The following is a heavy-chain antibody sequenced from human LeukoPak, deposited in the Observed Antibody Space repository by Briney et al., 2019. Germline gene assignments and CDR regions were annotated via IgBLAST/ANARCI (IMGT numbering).Heavy chain of an antibody. J-gene: IGHJ5*02. D-gene: IGHD1-14*01. CDR2: IKQDGSEK. CDR1: GFTFSGNW. V-gene: IGHV3-7*01. CDR3: ASGRVTNHH. Sequence: TGGSLTLSCEASGFTFSGNWMSWVRQAPGKGPEWVANIKQDGSEKYYVDSVKGRFTISRDNAKSSLSLQMNSLRAEDTAVYYCASGRVTNHHWGQGTLVTVSS.